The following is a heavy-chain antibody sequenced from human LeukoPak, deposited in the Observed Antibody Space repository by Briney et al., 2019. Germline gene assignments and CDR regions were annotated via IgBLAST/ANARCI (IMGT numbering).Heavy chain of an antibody. V-gene: IGHV1-2*02. J-gene: IGHJ4*02. CDR2: INPNTGGT. D-gene: IGHD2-2*01. Sequence: ASVTVSCKASGYSFSTYYIYWVRQAPGQGLEWMGWINPNTGGTDYAQNFQGRVTFTRDTSINTAYMELNRLTSDDTAVYYCARTQAPPAMRYYFDYWGQGTLVTVSS. CDR1: GYSFSTYY. CDR3: ARTQAPPAMRYYFDY.